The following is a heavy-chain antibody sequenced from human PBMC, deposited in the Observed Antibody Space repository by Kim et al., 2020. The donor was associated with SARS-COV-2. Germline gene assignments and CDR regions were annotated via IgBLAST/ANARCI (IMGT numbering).Heavy chain of an antibody. Sequence: ASVKVSCKVSGYTLTELSIHWVRQAPGKGLEWLGGFDPEDDKTIYAQKLQGRVTMTEDTSTDTAYMELRSLRSEDTAVYYCATRGGYCSGGICHDLNLQHWGQGTLVTVSS. D-gene: IGHD2-15*01. J-gene: IGHJ1*01. CDR1: GYTLTELS. CDR3: ATRGGYCSGGICHDLNLQH. V-gene: IGHV1-24*01. CDR2: FDPEDDKT.